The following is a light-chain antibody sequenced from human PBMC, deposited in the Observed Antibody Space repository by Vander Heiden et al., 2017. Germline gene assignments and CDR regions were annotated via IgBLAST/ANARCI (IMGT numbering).Light chain of an antibody. CDR3: QQDNNLHT. V-gene: IGKV3-15*01. CDR1: QSVSSN. J-gene: IGKJ2*01. Sequence: EIVMTQSPATLSVSPGERATLSCRASQSVSSNLAWYQQKPGQAPRLLIYGASTRATGIPDRFSGSGSGTEFTLTISSLQSEDFAVYYCQQDNNLHTFGQGTKLEIK. CDR2: GAS.